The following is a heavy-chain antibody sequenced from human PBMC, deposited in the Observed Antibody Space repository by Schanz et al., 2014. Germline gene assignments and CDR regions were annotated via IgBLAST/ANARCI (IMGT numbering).Heavy chain of an antibody. Sequence: VQLVESGGGFVQPGGSLGLSCVVSGFTVSSDHMSWVRQAPGKGLEWVAVIWSDGSTKYYADSVKGRFTISRDNSKNTLYLQMNSLRAEDTSVYFCARVRRRIATPSTPSFRNYYYYAMDVWGQGTTVTVSS. CDR1: GFTVSSDH. V-gene: IGHV3-33*01. CDR2: IWSDGSTK. D-gene: IGHD6-13*01. J-gene: IGHJ6*02. CDR3: ARVRRRIATPSTPSFRNYYYYAMDV.